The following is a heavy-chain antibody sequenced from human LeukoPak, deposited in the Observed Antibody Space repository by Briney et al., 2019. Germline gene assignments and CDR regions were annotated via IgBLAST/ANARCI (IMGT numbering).Heavy chain of an antibody. V-gene: IGHV4-39*07. CDR3: ARDSIETTGNWFDP. D-gene: IGHD4-17*01. J-gene: IGHJ5*02. CDR2: IYYSGST. Sequence: ASETLSLTCTVSGGSISSSSYYWGWIRQPPGKGLEWIGSIYYSGSTYYNPSLKSRVTISVDTSKNQFSLKLSSVTAADTAVYYCARDSIETTGNWFDPWGQGTLVTVSS. CDR1: GGSISSSSYY.